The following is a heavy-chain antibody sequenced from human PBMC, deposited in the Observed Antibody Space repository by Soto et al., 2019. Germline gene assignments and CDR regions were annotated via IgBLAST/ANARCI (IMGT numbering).Heavy chain of an antibody. D-gene: IGHD1-26*01. CDR2: ISGSGSDT. V-gene: IGHV3-23*01. CDR3: AKVGRSSGSYYG. J-gene: IGHJ4*02. Sequence: EVQLLESGGGLVQPGGSLRLSCAASGFTFSSYAMTWVRQTPGKGLEWVSGISGSGSDTYYADSVKGRSTISRDNSKNTLYLQMNSLRAEDTAVYYCAKVGRSSGSYYGWGQGTLVTVSS. CDR1: GFTFSSYA.